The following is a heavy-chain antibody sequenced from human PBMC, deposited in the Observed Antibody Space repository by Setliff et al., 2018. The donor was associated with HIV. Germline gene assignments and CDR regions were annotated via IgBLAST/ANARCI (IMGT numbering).Heavy chain of an antibody. CDR3: ASTNWNYYMDV. D-gene: IGHD1-1*01. V-gene: IGHV1-18*01. CDR1: GYTFTSYD. CDR2: MNPNSGNT. Sequence: SVKVSCKASGYTFTSYDINWVRQAPGQGLEWMGWMNPNSGNTGYARKFQGRVTMTKDTSTSTAYMELRSLRSDDTAVYYCASTNWNYYMDVWGKGTTVTVSS. J-gene: IGHJ6*03.